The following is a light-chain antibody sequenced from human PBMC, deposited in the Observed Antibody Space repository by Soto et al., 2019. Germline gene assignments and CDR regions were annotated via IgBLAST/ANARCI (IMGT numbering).Light chain of an antibody. Sequence: DIQMTQSLSSLSASVGDTVTITCRASQSISNSLSWYQQKPGKDPKFLIYVASTLQRGVPSRFSGSGSGTDFTLTISSLQPEDVATYYCQQNFSPPYTFGQGTKLEIK. V-gene: IGKV1-39*01. CDR1: QSISNS. CDR3: QQNFSPPYT. CDR2: VAS. J-gene: IGKJ2*01.